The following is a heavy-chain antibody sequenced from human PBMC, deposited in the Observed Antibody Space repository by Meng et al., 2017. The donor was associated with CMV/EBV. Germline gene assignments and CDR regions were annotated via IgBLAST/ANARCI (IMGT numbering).Heavy chain of an antibody. CDR2: ISGSGGST. CDR3: AKDHAVFDNGSDP. D-gene: IGHD1-14*01. CDR1: GFTFSSYS. V-gene: IGHV3-23*01. Sequence: GESLKISCAASGFTFSSYSMSWVRQAPGKGLEWVSAISGSGGSTYYADSVKGRFTISRDNSKNTLYLQMNSLRAEDTAVYYCAKDHAVFDNGSDPWGQGTLVTVSS. J-gene: IGHJ5*02.